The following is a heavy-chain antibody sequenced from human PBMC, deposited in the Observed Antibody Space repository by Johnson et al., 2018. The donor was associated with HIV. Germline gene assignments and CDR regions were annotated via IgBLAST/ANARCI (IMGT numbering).Heavy chain of an antibody. D-gene: IGHD1-20*01. V-gene: IGHV3-30*02. J-gene: IGHJ3*02. Sequence: QMQLVESGGDVVQPGGSLRLSCAASGFTFSNYGFHWVRQAPGKGLEWVAFIQYDDNNKYYADSVKGRFTISRDNSKNTLYLQMNSLRAEDTAVYYCAKGGYNWKFDGFDIWGQGTMVTVSS. CDR3: AKGGYNWKFDGFDI. CDR1: GFTFSNYG. CDR2: IQYDDNNK.